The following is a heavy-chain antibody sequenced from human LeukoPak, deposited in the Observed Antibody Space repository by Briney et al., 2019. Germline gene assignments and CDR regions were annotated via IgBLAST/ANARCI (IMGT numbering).Heavy chain of an antibody. D-gene: IGHD6-6*01. Sequence: KPGGSLRLSCAASGFTFSSYCMNWVRQAPGKGLEWVSYIRNSSSYIYYADSVKGRFTISRDNAKNSVYLQINSLSAEDTAVYYCARVGPGEQLVLDY. CDR2: IRNSSSYI. CDR1: GFTFSSYC. CDR3: ARVGPGEQLVLDY. V-gene: IGHV3-21*01. J-gene: IGHJ4*01.